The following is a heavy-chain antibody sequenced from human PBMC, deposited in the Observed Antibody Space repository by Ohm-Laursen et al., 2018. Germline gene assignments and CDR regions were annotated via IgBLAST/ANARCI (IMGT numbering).Heavy chain of an antibody. CDR2: IGSGYTP. V-gene: IGHV3-48*03. CDR1: GFTFSIYE. D-gene: IGHD5-18*01. J-gene: IGHJ6*02. Sequence: SLRLSCAASGFTFSIYEMNWVRQAPEKGLEWVSYIGSGYTPHYADSVKGRSTISRDNAKNSLYLQMNSLRAEDTAVYYCARWKLQLYYYYGMDVWGQGTTVTVSS. CDR3: ARWKLQLYYYYGMDV.